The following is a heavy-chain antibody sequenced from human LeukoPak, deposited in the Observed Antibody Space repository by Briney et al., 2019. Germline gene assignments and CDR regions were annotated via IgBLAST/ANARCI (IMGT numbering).Heavy chain of an antibody. V-gene: IGHV3-7*03. Sequence: GGSLRLSCAASGFTFSSYWMSWVRQAPGKGLEWVANIKQDGSEKYYVDSVKGRFTISRDNAKNTLYLQMNSLRAEDTAVYYCAKDPVDSAKQWLVLTFFDYWGQGTLVTVSS. D-gene: IGHD6-19*01. CDR3: AKDPVDSAKQWLVLTFFDY. CDR2: IKQDGSEK. J-gene: IGHJ4*02. CDR1: GFTFSSYW.